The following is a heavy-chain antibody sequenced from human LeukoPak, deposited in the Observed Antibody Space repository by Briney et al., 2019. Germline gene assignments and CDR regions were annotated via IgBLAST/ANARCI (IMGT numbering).Heavy chain of an antibody. D-gene: IGHD6-19*01. CDR2: ISYDGSNK. V-gene: IGHV3-30-3*01. J-gene: IGHJ6*02. CDR1: GFTFSSYA. CDR3: ARGHPGIAVAGKYYYGMDV. Sequence: GGSLRLSCAASGFTFSSYAMHWVRQAPGEGLEWVAVISYDGSNKYYADSVKGRFTISRDNSKNTLYLQMNSLRAEDTAVYYCARGHPGIAVAGKYYYGMDVWGQGTTVTVSS.